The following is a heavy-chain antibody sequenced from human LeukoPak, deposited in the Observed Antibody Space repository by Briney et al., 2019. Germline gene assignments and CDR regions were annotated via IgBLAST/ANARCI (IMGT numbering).Heavy chain of an antibody. CDR1: GGSFSGYY. Sequence: SETLSLTCAVYGGSFSGYYWSWIRQPPGKGLEWIGEINHSGSTNYNPPLKSRVTISVDTSKNQFSLKLSSVTAADTAVYYCARGGVRLHSDYWGQGTLVTVSS. J-gene: IGHJ4*02. V-gene: IGHV4-34*01. CDR3: ARGGVRLHSDY. CDR2: INHSGST. D-gene: IGHD2-15*01.